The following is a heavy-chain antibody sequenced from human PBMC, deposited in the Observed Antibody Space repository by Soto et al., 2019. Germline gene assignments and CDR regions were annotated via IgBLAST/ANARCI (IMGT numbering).Heavy chain of an antibody. V-gene: IGHV3-23*01. J-gene: IGHJ4*02. CDR3: AKAAGFSSSWYPTLDY. CDR1: GFTFSSYA. D-gene: IGHD6-13*01. CDR2: ITGSGDST. Sequence: PGGSVRLSXAASGFTFSSYAMGWVRQAPGKGLEWVAGITGSGDSTNHADSVKGRFTISRDKFRNTLYLEMNSLRPDDTAVYFCAKAAGFSSSWYPTLDYWGQGTLVTVSS.